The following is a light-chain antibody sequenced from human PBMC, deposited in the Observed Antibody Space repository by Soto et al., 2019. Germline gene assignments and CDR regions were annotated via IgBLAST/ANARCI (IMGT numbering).Light chain of an antibody. J-gene: IGKJ1*01. V-gene: IGKV1-39*01. CDR1: QSIRSH. Sequence: IQITQSPNSLSSSVSESLSITCRASQSIRSHLNWYQQKPGKAPKLLIYAASSLQSGVPSRFSGSGSGTDFTLTIRGLQPEDFATYYCQQSSGSRDWAFGQGTKVEIK. CDR2: AAS. CDR3: QQSSGSRDWA.